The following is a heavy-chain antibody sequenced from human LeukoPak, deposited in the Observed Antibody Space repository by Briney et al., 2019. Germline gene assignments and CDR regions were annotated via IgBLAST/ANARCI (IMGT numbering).Heavy chain of an antibody. CDR1: GGSISSYY. Sequence: SETLSLTCTVSGGSISSYYWGWIRQPPGKGLEWIGSIYYSGSTYYNPSLKSRVTISVDTSKNQFSLKLSPVTAADTAVYYCARPYGAAGLDWGQGTLVTVSS. CDR2: IYYSGST. V-gene: IGHV4-39*01. CDR3: ARPYGAAGLD. J-gene: IGHJ4*02. D-gene: IGHD4-17*01.